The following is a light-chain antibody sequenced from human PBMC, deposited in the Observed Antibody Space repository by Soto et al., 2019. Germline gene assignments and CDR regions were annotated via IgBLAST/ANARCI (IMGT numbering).Light chain of an antibody. V-gene: IGKV1-5*01. CDR2: AAS. Sequence: DIQMTQSPSTLSASVGDRVTITCRASQSISSWLAWYQQKPGKAPKLLIYAASSLQSGVPSRFSGSGSGTEFTLTISSLQADDFAIYYCQQYNSYSWTFGQGTKVDIK. CDR3: QQYNSYSWT. CDR1: QSISSW. J-gene: IGKJ1*01.